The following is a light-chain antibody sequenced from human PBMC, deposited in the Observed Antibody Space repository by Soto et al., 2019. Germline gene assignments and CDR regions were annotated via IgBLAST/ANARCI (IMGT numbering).Light chain of an antibody. CDR1: QGIYNY. J-gene: IGKJ2*01. CDR3: QQYNRFPYT. Sequence: DIQMTQSPSSLSASVGDRVTITCRASQGIYNYLAWFRQEPGKAPKPLLYAASSLQSGVPSKFSGSGFGTDFTLSISSLQPEDSATYYCQQYNRFPYTFGQGTKLEIK. CDR2: AAS. V-gene: IGKV1-16*02.